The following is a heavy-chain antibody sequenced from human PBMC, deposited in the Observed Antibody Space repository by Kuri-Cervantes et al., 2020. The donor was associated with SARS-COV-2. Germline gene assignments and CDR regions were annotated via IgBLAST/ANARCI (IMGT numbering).Heavy chain of an antibody. CDR3: AKDRYFDGRGGYYELGY. J-gene: IGHJ4*02. CDR2: IHPSGST. Sequence: SETLSLTCAVYGGSFSGYYWSWIRQPPGKGLEWIGRIHPSGSTNYNSSLESRVTMSIDTAKKQFSLNLSAVTAADTAVYYCAKDRYFDGRGGYYELGYWGQGVLVTVSS. CDR1: GGSFSGYY. V-gene: IGHV4-34*10. D-gene: IGHD3-22*01.